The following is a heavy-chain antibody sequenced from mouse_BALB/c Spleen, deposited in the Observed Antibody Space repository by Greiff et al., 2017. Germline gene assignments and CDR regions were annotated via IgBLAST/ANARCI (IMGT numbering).Heavy chain of an antibody. CDR2: ISSGGSYT. CDR1: GFTFSSYT. J-gene: IGHJ4*01. Sequence: EVKLVESGGGLVKPGGSLKLSCAASGFTFSSYTMSWVRQTPEKRLEWVATISSGGSYTYYPDSVKGRFTISRDNAKNTLYLQMSSLKSEDTAMYYCTRAGSSYDYYAMDYWGQGTSVTVSS. D-gene: IGHD1-1*01. V-gene: IGHV5-6-4*01. CDR3: TRAGSSYDYYAMDY.